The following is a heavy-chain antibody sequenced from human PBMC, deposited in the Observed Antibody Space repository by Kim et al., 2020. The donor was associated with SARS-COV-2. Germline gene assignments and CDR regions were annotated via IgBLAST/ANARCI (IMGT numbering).Heavy chain of an antibody. V-gene: IGHV4-4*07. Sequence: PSLKSRVTMSVDTSKNQFSLKLSSVTAADTAVYYCARDRMYYYDSSPLDYWGQGTLVTVSS. CDR3: ARDRMYYYDSSPLDY. D-gene: IGHD3-22*01. J-gene: IGHJ4*02.